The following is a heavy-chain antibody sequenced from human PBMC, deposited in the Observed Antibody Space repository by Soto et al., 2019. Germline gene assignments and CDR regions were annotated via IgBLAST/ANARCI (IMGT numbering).Heavy chain of an antibody. CDR3: AKGATWIQLWLPNLDY. CDR1: GFTFDDYT. V-gene: IGHV3-43*01. D-gene: IGHD5-18*01. J-gene: IGHJ4*02. CDR2: ISWDGGST. Sequence: HPGGSLRLSCAASGFTFDDYTMHWVRQAPGKGLEWVSLISWDGGSTYYADSVKGRFTISRDNSKNSLYLQMNSLRTEDTALYYCAKGATWIQLWLPNLDYWGQGTLVTSPQ.